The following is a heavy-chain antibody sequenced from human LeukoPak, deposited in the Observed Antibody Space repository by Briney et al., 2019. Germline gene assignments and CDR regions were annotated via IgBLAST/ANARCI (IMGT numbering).Heavy chain of an antibody. J-gene: IGHJ4*02. D-gene: IGHD4-17*01. CDR1: GYTFTGYY. V-gene: IGHV1-2*02. CDR2: INPNSGGT. Sequence: ASVKVSCKAFGYTFTGYYIHWVRQAPGQGLEWMGWINPNSGGTNYAQKFQGRVTMTRDTSISTAYMELSRLRSDDTAVYYCARVPANTATTNFDHWCQGTLVTVSS. CDR3: ARVPANTATTNFDH.